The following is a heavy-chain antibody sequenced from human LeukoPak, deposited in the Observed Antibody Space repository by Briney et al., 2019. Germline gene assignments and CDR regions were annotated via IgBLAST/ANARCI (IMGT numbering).Heavy chain of an antibody. CDR3: ARDGDIVVVPAAPRFDY. D-gene: IGHD2-2*01. J-gene: IGHJ4*02. Sequence: SCTASGYTFTNYGMHWVRQAPGKGLEWVAVIWYDGSNKYYADSVKGRFTISRDNSKNTLYLQMNSLRAEDTAVYYCARDGDIVVVPAAPRFDYWGQGTLVTVSS. V-gene: IGHV3-33*01. CDR2: IWYDGSNK. CDR1: GYTFTNYG.